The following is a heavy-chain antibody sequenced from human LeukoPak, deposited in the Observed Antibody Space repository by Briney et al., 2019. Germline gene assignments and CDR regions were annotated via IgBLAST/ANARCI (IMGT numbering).Heavy chain of an antibody. CDR2: MNPNSGNT. J-gene: IGHJ4*02. Sequence: ASVKVSCKASGYTFTSYDINWVRQATGQGLEWMGWMNPNSGNTGYAQKFQGRVTMTRNTSISTAYMELSSLRSEDTAVYYCARGDSYYGSGSYLNGYWGQGTLVTVSS. CDR1: GYTFTSYD. CDR3: ARGDSYYGSGSYLNGY. V-gene: IGHV1-8*01. D-gene: IGHD3-10*01.